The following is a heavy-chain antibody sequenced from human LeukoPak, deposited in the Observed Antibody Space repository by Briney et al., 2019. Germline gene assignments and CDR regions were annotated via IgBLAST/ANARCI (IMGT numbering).Heavy chain of an antibody. J-gene: IGHJ1*01. D-gene: IGHD3-22*01. CDR2: ISSSSSYI. Sequence: KPGGSLRLSCAASGFTFSSYSMNWVRQAPGKGLEWVSSISSSSSYIYYADSVKGRFTISRDNAKNSLYLQMNSLRAEDTAVYYCARGTSYYYDSGGYYGHFQHWGQGTLVTVSS. CDR3: ARGTSYYYDSGGYYGHFQH. CDR1: GFTFSSYS. V-gene: IGHV3-21*01.